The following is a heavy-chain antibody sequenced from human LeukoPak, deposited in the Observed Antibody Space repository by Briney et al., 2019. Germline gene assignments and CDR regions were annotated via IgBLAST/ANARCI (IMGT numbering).Heavy chain of an antibody. D-gene: IGHD3-22*01. CDR2: INHSGST. Sequence: SETLSLTCAVYGGSFSGYYWSWIRQSPGKGLEWIGEINHSGSTNYNPSLKSRVTISVDTSKNQFSLKLSSVTAADTAVYYCARGRARFPYYYDSSGSVDFDYWGQGTLVTVSS. CDR1: GGSFSGYY. CDR3: ARGRARFPYYYDSSGSVDFDY. V-gene: IGHV4-34*01. J-gene: IGHJ4*02.